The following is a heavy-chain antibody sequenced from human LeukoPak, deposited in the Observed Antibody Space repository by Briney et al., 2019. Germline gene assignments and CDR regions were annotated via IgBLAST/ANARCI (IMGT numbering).Heavy chain of an antibody. CDR3: TIAAAGIYYYYYGMDV. CDR1: GGTFSSYA. Sequence: SVTVSCKASGGTFSSYAISWVRQAPGQGLEWMGGIIPIFGTANYAQKFQGRVTITADESTSTAYMELSSLRSEDTAVYYCTIAAAGIYYYYYGMDVWGQGTTVTVSS. V-gene: IGHV1-69*13. CDR2: IIPIFGTA. D-gene: IGHD6-13*01. J-gene: IGHJ6*02.